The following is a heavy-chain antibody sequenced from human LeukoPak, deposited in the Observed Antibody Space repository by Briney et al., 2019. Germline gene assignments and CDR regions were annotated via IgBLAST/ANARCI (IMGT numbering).Heavy chain of an antibody. CDR1: GGSISRYY. J-gene: IGHJ4*02. CDR2: IYYSGST. CDR3: AREYYYDSSGYSHFDY. D-gene: IGHD3-22*01. Sequence: SETLSLTCTVSGGSISRYYWSWIRQPPGKGLEWIGYIYYSGSTNYNPSLKSRVTISVDTSKNQFSLKLSSVTAADTAVYYCAREYYYDSSGYSHFDYWGQGTLVTVSS. V-gene: IGHV4-59*01.